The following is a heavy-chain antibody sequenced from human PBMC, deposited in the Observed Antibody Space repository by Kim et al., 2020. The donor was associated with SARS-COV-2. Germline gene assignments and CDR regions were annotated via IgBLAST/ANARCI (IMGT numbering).Heavy chain of an antibody. CDR2: IYYSGST. V-gene: IGHV4-59*13. CDR3: ARANYDILTGYYLDYYYYGMDV. Sequence: SETLSLTCTVSGGSISSYYWSWIRQPPGKGLEWIGYIYYSGSTNYNPSLKSRVTISVDTSKNQFSLKLSSVTAADTAVYYCARANYDILTGYYLDYYYYGMDVWGQGTTVTVSS. D-gene: IGHD3-9*01. CDR1: GGSISSYY. J-gene: IGHJ6*02.